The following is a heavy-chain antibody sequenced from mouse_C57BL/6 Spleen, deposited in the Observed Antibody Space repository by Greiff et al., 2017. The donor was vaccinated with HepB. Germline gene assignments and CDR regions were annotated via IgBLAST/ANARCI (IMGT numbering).Heavy chain of an antibody. Sequence: VQLQQSGAELVRPGASVKLSCKASGYTFTDYYINWVKQRPGQGLEWIARIYPGSGNTYYNEKFKGKATLTAEKSSSTAYMQLSSLTSEDSAVYFCASTVRGPYAMDYWGQGTSVTVSS. D-gene: IGHD1-1*01. CDR2: IYPGSGNT. CDR3: ASTVRGPYAMDY. V-gene: IGHV1-76*01. CDR1: GYTFTDYY. J-gene: IGHJ4*01.